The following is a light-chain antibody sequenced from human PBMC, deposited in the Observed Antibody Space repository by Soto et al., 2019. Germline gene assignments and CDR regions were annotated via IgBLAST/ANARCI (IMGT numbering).Light chain of an antibody. CDR2: KAS. CDR3: QQGYTTPPT. Sequence: DIQMTQSPSSLSASVGDRVTITCRASQRIYNYLNWYQQKPGKAPNPLIYKASSLQSGVPSRFSGSGSGTDFTLTISSLQPEDFATYYCQQGYTTPPTFGQGTKVDFK. J-gene: IGKJ1*01. V-gene: IGKV1-39*01. CDR1: QRIYNY.